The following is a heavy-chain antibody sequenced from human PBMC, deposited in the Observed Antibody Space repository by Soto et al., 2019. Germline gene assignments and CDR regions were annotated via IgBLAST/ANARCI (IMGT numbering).Heavy chain of an antibody. CDR2: ISWTSGSI. D-gene: IGHD4-17*01. J-gene: IGHJ6*02. V-gene: IGHV3-9*01. CDR1: GFTFYDYA. Sequence: EVQLVESGGGLVQPGRSLRLSCAASGFTFYDYAMHWFRQAPGKGLEWVSGISWTSGSIGYADSVKGRFTISRDNAKNSLYLQMNSLRAEDTALYYCAKGRGGDYDYCGMDVWGQGTTVTVSS. CDR3: AKGRGGDYDYCGMDV.